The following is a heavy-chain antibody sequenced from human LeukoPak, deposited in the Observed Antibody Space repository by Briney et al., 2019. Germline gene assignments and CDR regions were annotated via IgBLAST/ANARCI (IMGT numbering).Heavy chain of an antibody. Sequence: SETLSLTCAVSGYSISSGYYWGWIRQPPGKGLEWIGSIYHSGSTYYNPSLKSRVTISVDTSKNQFSLKLSSVTAADTAVYYCARLGVVPAAYLDYWGQGTLVTVSS. CDR3: ARLGVVPAAYLDY. D-gene: IGHD2-2*01. V-gene: IGHV4-38-2*01. J-gene: IGHJ4*02. CDR2: IYHSGST. CDR1: GYSISSGYY.